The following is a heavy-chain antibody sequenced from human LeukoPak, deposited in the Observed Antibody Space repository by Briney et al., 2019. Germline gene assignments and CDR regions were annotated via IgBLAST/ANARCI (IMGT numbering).Heavy chain of an antibody. CDR3: ARGPVGGTTYNDGDAFDI. Sequence: PSETLSLTCSVSGGSISTYYWSWIRQPPGKGLEWIGYIYYSGSTNYNPSLKSRVTVSVDTSRNQFSLKLNSVTAADTAVYYCARGPVGGTTYNDGDAFDIWGQGTMVTVSS. CDR2: IYYSGST. V-gene: IGHV4-59*01. D-gene: IGHD1-7*01. CDR1: GGSISTYY. J-gene: IGHJ3*02.